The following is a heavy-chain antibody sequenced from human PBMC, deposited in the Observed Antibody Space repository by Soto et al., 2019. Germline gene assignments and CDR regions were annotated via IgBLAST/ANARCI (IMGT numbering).Heavy chain of an antibody. CDR2: IYYSGST. D-gene: IGHD5-18*01. V-gene: IGHV4-39*01. CDR1: GGSIRSSSYY. Sequence: PSESLSLTCTVSGGSIRSSSYYWGWILQPPGKGLEWIGSIYYSGSTYYNPSLKSRVTISVDTSKNQFSLKLSSVTAADTAVYYCARHQIQLWLSPPDYWGQGTLVTVSS. J-gene: IGHJ4*02. CDR3: ARHQIQLWLSPPDY.